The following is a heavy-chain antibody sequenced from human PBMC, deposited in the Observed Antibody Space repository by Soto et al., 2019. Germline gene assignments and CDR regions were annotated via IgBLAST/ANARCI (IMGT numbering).Heavy chain of an antibody. V-gene: IGHV4-39*01. CDR2: IYYSGST. CDR3: ATHVGYCSSTSCSKDFDY. CDR1: GGSISSSSYY. D-gene: IGHD2-2*01. Sequence: QLQLQESGPGLVKPSETLSLTCTVSGGSISSSSYYWGWIRQPPGKGLEWIGSIYYSGSTYYNPSLKSRVTISVATSKNQFSLKLSSVTAADTAVYYCATHVGYCSSTSCSKDFDYWGQGTLVTVSS. J-gene: IGHJ4*02.